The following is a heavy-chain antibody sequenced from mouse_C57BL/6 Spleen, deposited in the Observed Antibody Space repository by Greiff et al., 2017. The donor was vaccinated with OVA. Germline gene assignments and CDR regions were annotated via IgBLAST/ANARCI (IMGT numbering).Heavy chain of an antibody. V-gene: IGHV1-76*01. CDR3: ARSYSNYVYYFDY. CDR2: IYPGSGNT. J-gene: IGHJ2*01. Sequence: VQLQQSGAELVRPGASVKLSCKASGYTFTDYYINWVKQRPGQGLEWIARIYPGSGNTYYNEKFKGKATLTAEKSSSTAYMQLSSLTSEDSAVYFCARSYSNYVYYFDYWGQGTTLTVSS. D-gene: IGHD2-5*01. CDR1: GYTFTDYY.